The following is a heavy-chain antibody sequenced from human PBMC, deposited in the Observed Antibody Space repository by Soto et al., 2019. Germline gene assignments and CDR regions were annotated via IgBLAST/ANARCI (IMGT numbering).Heavy chain of an antibody. Sequence: EVHLLESGGDLVQPGGSLRLTCRTSGFMFEHYAMSWVRQAPGKGLEWVSTISGNGENTHYAGSVRGRFTISRDNSKTTVYLQMNSLGVEDTAVYYCAKPGGTPTTNFDFWGLGTLATVAS. CDR1: GFMFEHYA. J-gene: IGHJ4*02. D-gene: IGHD1-1*01. CDR3: AKPGGTPTTNFDF. CDR2: ISGNGENT. V-gene: IGHV3-23*01.